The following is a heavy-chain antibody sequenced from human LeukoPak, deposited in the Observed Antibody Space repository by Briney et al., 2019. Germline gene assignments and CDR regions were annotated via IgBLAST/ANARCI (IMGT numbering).Heavy chain of an antibody. CDR2: IRQDGSEK. CDR3: ARGGITIFGVVSYMDV. J-gene: IGHJ6*03. CDR1: GFTFSNYE. V-gene: IGHV3-7*03. D-gene: IGHD3-3*01. Sequence: GGSLRLSCAASGFTFSNYEMNWVRQAPGKGLEWVANIRQDGSEKYYVDSVKGRFTISRDNAKNSLYLQMNSLRAEDTALYYCARGGITIFGVVSYMDVWGKGTTVTVSS.